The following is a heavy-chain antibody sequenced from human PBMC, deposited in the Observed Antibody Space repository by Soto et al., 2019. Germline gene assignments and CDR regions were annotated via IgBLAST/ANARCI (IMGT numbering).Heavy chain of an antibody. CDR2: IDPSDSYT. Sequence: GESLKISCKGSGYSFTSYWISWVRQMPGKGLEWMGRIDPSDSYTNYSPSFQGHVTISADKSISTAYLQWSSLQASDSAMYYCATSRNPRDGFDIWGQGTMVTVSS. CDR3: ATSRNPRDGFDI. V-gene: IGHV5-10-1*01. CDR1: GYSFTSYW. J-gene: IGHJ3*02.